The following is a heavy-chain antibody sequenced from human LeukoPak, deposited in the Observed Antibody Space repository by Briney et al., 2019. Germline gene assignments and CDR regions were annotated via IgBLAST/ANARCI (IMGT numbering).Heavy chain of an antibody. CDR2: INHNGNVN. J-gene: IGHJ6*02. Sequence: PGGSLRLSCAASGFTFSSYWMNWARQAPGKGLEWVASINHNGNVNYYVDSVKGRFTTSRDNAKNSLYLQMSNLGAEDTAVYFCARGGGLDVWGQGATVTVSS. D-gene: IGHD3-16*01. CDR1: GFTFSSYW. CDR3: ARGGGLDV. V-gene: IGHV3-7*03.